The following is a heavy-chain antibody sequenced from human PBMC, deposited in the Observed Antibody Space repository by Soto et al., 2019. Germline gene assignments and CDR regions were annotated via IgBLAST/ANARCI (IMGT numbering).Heavy chain of an antibody. CDR3: ARIDCTGDNCTPYYHYGMDV. D-gene: IGHD2-8*02. Sequence: QEQLVESGGGVVQPGRSLRLSCAASGFTFHTYGMHWVRQIPGKGLQWVAIIWYDGSIKYYADSVRGRFTISRDNSKNTLYLQMNSLRDEDTAVYYCARIDCTGDNCTPYYHYGMDVWGQGTTFTVSS. CDR2: IWYDGSIK. V-gene: IGHV3-33*01. J-gene: IGHJ6*02. CDR1: GFTFHTYG.